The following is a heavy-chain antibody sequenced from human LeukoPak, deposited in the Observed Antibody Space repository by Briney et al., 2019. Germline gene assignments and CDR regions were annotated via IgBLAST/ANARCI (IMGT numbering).Heavy chain of an antibody. D-gene: IGHD2-21*02. J-gene: IGHJ6*03. CDR2: ISSGSVTI. Sequence: GGSLRLSCAASGFIFSSYSVNWVRQAPGKGLEWLSFISSGSVTIYYTDSVKGRFTISRDNAKNSLYLQMNSLRAEDTAVYYCAKGSKTLLFTRDHYIDVWGKGTTVTISS. CDR1: GFIFSSYS. V-gene: IGHV3-48*01. CDR3: AKGSKTLLFTRDHYIDV.